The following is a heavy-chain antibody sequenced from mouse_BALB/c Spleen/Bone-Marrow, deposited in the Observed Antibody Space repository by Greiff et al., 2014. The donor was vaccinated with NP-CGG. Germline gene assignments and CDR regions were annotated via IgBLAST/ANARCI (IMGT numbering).Heavy chain of an antibody. CDR2: MWAGGST. Sequence: VQLQQSGPGLVAPSQSLSITCTVSGFSLTSYSVHWVRQPPGKGLEWLGVMWAGGSTNYNSAHMSRLSISKDNSKSQVFLKMSSLRTDDTAMFYCARDDDSYAMDYWGQGTSVTVSS. J-gene: IGHJ4*01. CDR1: GFSLTSYS. D-gene: IGHD2-3*01. V-gene: IGHV2-9*02. CDR3: ARDDDSYAMDY.